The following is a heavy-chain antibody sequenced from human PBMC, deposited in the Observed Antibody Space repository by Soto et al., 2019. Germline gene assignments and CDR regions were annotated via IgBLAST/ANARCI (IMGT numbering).Heavy chain of an antibody. Sequence: GGSLRLSCAASGFTFSSYWMSWVRQAPGKGLEWVANIKQDGSEKYYVDSVKGRFTISRDNAKNSLYLQMNSLRAEDTAVYYCARENMGYCSGGSCFFYYFDYWGQGTLVTVSS. CDR2: IKQDGSEK. J-gene: IGHJ4*02. V-gene: IGHV3-7*05. CDR1: GFTFSSYW. D-gene: IGHD2-15*01. CDR3: ARENMGYCSGGSCFFYYFDY.